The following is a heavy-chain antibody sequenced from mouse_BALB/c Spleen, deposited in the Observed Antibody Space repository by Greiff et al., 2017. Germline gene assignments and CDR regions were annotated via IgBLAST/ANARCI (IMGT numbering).Heavy chain of an antibody. CDR1: GFTFSSYY. D-gene: IGHD1-1*01. Sequence: EVKLVESGGGLVKLGGSLKLSCAASGFTFSSYYMSWVRQTPEKRLELVAAINSNGGSTYYPDTVKGRFTISRDNAKNTLYLQMSSLKSEDTALYYCARHYGSSYWYFDVWGAGTTVTVSS. J-gene: IGHJ1*01. V-gene: IGHV5-6-2*01. CDR3: ARHYGSSYWYFDV. CDR2: INSNGGST.